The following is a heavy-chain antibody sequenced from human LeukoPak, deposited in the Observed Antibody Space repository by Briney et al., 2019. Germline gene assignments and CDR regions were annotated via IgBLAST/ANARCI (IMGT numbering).Heavy chain of an antibody. V-gene: IGHV3-33*01. J-gene: IGHJ2*01. CDR3: ARDLLYSGSYSWYFDL. D-gene: IGHD1-26*01. CDR1: GFTFSSHG. CDR2: IWYDGSDK. Sequence: PGGSLRLSCAASGFTFSSHGMHWVRQAPGKGLEWVAVIWYDGSDKYYADSVKGRFTISRDNSKNMVYLQMNSLRAEDTAVYYCARDLLYSGSYSWYFDLWGRGTPVTVSS.